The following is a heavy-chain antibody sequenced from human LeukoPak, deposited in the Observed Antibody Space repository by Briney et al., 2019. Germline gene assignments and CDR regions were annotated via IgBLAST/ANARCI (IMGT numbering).Heavy chain of an antibody. CDR1: GYTFTSYG. V-gene: IGHV1-18*01. J-gene: IGHJ4*02. Sequence: GASVKVSCKASGYTFTSYGISWVRQAPGQGLEWMGWISAYNGNTNYAQKLQGRVTMTTDTSTSTAYMELSSLRSEDTAVYYCARGELYYYDSSGSSFDYWGQGTLVTVSS. CDR2: ISAYNGNT. CDR3: ARGELYYYDSSGSSFDY. D-gene: IGHD3-22*01.